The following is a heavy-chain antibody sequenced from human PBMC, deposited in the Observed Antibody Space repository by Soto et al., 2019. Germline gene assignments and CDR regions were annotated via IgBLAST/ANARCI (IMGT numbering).Heavy chain of an antibody. CDR1: GYTFTASG. CDR3: ARWDDYGASDQYHFDQ. V-gene: IGHV1-18*01. D-gene: IGHD4-17*01. Sequence: XSVKVSCNGSGYTFTASGISWVRQAPGQGLEWMGWTSIYNGHTEYSPKFLGRVVMTTDTSADTAYLELKSLRPDDAALYYCARWDDYGASDQYHFDQWGQGTLVTVSS. CDR2: TSIYNGHT. J-gene: IGHJ4*02.